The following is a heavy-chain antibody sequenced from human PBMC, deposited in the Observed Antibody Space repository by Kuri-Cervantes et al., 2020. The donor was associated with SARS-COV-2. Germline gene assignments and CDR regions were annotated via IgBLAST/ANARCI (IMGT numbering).Heavy chain of an antibody. Sequence: GESLKISCAASGFTFSSYSMNWVRQAPGKGLEWVSSISSSSSYIYYADSVKGRFTISRDNAKNSLYLQMNSLRAEDTAVYYCARAVGATTGDYWGQGTLVTVSS. V-gene: IGHV3-21*01. J-gene: IGHJ4*02. CDR2: ISSSSSYI. CDR3: ARAVGATTGDY. CDR1: GFTFSSYS. D-gene: IGHD1-26*01.